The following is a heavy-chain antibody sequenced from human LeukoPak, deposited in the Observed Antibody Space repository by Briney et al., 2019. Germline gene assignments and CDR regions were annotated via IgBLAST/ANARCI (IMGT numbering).Heavy chain of an antibody. CDR2: IYYSGST. CDR3: ARGSFYGDYDGNWFDP. V-gene: IGHV4-31*03. J-gene: IGHJ5*02. Sequence: SQTLSLTCTVSGGSISSGGYYWSWIRQHPGKGLEWIGYIYYSGSTYYNPSLESRVTISVDTSKNQFSLKLSSVTAADTAVYYCARGSFYGDYDGNWFDPWGQGTLVTVSS. D-gene: IGHD4-17*01. CDR1: GGSISSGGYY.